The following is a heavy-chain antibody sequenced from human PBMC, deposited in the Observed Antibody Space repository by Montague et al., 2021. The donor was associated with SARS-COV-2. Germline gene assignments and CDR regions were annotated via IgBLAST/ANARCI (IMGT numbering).Heavy chain of an antibody. CDR2: IYYSGST. CDR3: ARGPEETYSSSWYYYYGMDV. V-gene: IGHV4-39*07. J-gene: IGHJ6*02. Sequence: SETLSLTCTVSGGSISSGGYYCGWIRQPPGKGLEWIGSIYYSGSTYYNSSLKRRVTISVDTSKNQFSLKLSSVTAADTAVYYAARGPEETYSSSWYYYYGMDVWGQGTTVTVSS. CDR1: GGSISSGGYY. D-gene: IGHD6-13*01.